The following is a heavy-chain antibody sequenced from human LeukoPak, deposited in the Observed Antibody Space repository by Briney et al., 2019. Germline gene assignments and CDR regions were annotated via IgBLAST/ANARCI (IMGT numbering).Heavy chain of an antibody. V-gene: IGHV3-7*01. CDR3: ARDPGDTAAFDI. Sequence: GGSLRLACAAAGFTFSSYWMSWVRQAPGKGLEWVANIKQDGSEKYYVDSGKGRFTISRDNAKNSLYLQMNSLRAEDTAVYYCARDPGDTAAFDIWGQGTMVTVSS. CDR2: IKQDGSEK. CDR1: GFTFSSYW. J-gene: IGHJ3*02. D-gene: IGHD3-16*01.